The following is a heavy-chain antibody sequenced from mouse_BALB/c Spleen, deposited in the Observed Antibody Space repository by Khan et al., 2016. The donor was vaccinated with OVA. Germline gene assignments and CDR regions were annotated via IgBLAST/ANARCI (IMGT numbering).Heavy chain of an antibody. CDR1: GFSLANYS. Sequence: QVQLKQSGPGLVQPSQSLSITCTVSGFSLANYSVHWIRQSPGKGLEWLGVIWSAGSTDYNAAFMSRLTITKDNSRSQVFFKMNSLQPHDTAIYCCARRGYDYGRGALFAYWGQGTLVTVSA. CDR3: ARRGYDYGRGALFAY. J-gene: IGHJ3*01. D-gene: IGHD2-4*01. CDR2: IWSAGST. V-gene: IGHV2-2*01.